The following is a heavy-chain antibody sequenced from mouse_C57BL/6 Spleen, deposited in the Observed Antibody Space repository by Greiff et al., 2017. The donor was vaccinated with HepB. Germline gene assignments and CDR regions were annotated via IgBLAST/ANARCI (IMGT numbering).Heavy chain of an antibody. V-gene: IGHV5-4*01. CDR1: GFTFSSYA. Sequence: EVKLMESGGGLVKPGGSLKLSCAASGFTFSSYAMSWVRQTPEKRLEWVATISDGGSYTYYPDNVKGRFTISRDNAKNNLYLQMSHLKSEDTAMYYCARDALYGKRYFDVWGTGTTVTVSS. CDR3: ARDALYGKRYFDV. D-gene: IGHD2-1*01. J-gene: IGHJ1*03. CDR2: ISDGGSYT.